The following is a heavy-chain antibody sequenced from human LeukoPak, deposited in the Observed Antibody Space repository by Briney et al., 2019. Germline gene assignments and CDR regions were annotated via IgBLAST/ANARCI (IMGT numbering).Heavy chain of an antibody. D-gene: IGHD2-2*01. CDR3: ARGPFKVVPAAIWRVPWPFDY. Sequence: PETLSLTCAVYGGSFSGYYRSCIRHPPGKGLECIGEINHIGRTKYNPPLKSRVTTSVETSKNQSSLKLSSVTAADTAVYYCARGPFKVVPAAIWRVPWPFDYWGQGTLVTVSS. J-gene: IGHJ4*02. CDR2: INHIGRT. V-gene: IGHV4-34*01. CDR1: GGSFSGYY.